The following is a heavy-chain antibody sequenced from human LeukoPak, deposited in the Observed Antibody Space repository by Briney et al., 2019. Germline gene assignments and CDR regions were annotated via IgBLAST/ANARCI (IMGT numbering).Heavy chain of an antibody. CDR1: GFTFRSYW. CDR2: IKEDGSEK. D-gene: IGHD3-22*01. J-gene: IGHJ3*02. Sequence: GGSLRLSCAASGFTFRSYWMSWVRQAPGKGLEWVANIKEDGSEKYYVDSVKGRFTISRDNAKNSLNLQMNSLRAEDTAVYYCAREYFDSSGYYDAFDIWGQGTKVTVSS. V-gene: IGHV3-7*04. CDR3: AREYFDSSGYYDAFDI.